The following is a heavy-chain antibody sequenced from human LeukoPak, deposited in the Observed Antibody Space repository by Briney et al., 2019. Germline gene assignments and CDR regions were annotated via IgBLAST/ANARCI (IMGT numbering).Heavy chain of an antibody. Sequence: SVKVSCKTSGGTFTSYAITWVRQAPGQGLEWMGKIIPISGTTNYAQKFQGRVTFTADESTSTAYMELSSLRSEDAALYYCARKLRLGGNWFDPWGQGTLVTVSS. CDR2: IIPISGTT. D-gene: IGHD1-26*01. J-gene: IGHJ5*02. CDR3: ARKLRLGGNWFDP. CDR1: GGTFTSYA. V-gene: IGHV1-69*15.